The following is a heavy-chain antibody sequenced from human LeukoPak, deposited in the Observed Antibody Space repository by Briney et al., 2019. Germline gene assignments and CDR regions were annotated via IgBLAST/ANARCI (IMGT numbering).Heavy chain of an antibody. CDR2: IKQDGSEK. CDR1: GFTFSSYW. CDR3: ARDTGYGMDV. Sequence: GGSLRLSCAASGFTFSSYWMNWVRQAPGKGLEWVANIKQDGSEKYYVDSVKARFTVSRDNAKNSLYLQMNSLRAEDTAVYYCARDTGYGMDVWGRGTTFTVSS. D-gene: IGHD1-14*01. J-gene: IGHJ6*04. V-gene: IGHV3-7*03.